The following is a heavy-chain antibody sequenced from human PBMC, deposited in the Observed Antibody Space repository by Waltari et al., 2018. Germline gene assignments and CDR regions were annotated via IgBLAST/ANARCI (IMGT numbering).Heavy chain of an antibody. D-gene: IGHD3-10*01. CDR3: ARESSYGNWFDP. CDR2: IYTSGST. CDR1: AASISSGSYY. J-gene: IGHJ5*02. Sequence: QVPLQESGPGLVKPSQNLSLTCTVSAASISSGSYYWRWIRQPAGKGLEWIGRIYTSGSTNYNPSLKSRVTISVDTSKNQFSLKLSSVTAADTAVYYCARESSYGNWFDPWGQGTLVTVSS. V-gene: IGHV4-61*02.